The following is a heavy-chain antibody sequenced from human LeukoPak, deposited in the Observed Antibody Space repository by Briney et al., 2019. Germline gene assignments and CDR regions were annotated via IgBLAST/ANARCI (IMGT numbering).Heavy chain of an antibody. Sequence: GGSLRLSCAASGFTFSSYAMSWVRQAPWKGLEWVSATSGSGGSTYYADSVKGRFTISRDNSKNTLYLQMNSLRAEDTAVYYCAKDGASLVAAAGTGVGGNYYYYYYMDVWGKGTTVTVSS. J-gene: IGHJ6*03. CDR1: GFTFSSYA. D-gene: IGHD6-13*01. CDR2: TSGSGGST. V-gene: IGHV3-23*01. CDR3: AKDGASLVAAAGTGVGGNYYYYYYMDV.